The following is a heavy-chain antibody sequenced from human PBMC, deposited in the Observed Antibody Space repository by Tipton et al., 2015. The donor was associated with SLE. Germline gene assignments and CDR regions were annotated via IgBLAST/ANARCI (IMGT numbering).Heavy chain of an antibody. D-gene: IGHD1-26*01. CDR2: VNPDTGGT. V-gene: IGHV1-46*01. CDR1: GYTFSSNY. Sequence: QVQLVQSGAEVKKPGASVKVSCTASGYTFSSNYIHWVRQAPGQGLEWMGIVNPDTGGTSYAQRFQGRVTVTADTSSSTVYVELSSLRFDDTAVYYCARDRSRSGSDVFDYWGHGSLVTVS. J-gene: IGHJ4*01. CDR3: ARDRSRSGSDVFDY.